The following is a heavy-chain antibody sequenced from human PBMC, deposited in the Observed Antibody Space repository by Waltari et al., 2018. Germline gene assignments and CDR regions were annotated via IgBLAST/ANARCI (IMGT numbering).Heavy chain of an antibody. Sequence: QLQLQESGPRLVRPSETLSLICRVSGVSITSNRHYWAWIRQSPVQGLEWLGTVSYSGTPYISPSLNSRVSVSRDTSKNQVSLILGSVTAADMAVYYCATYIGASVGTAAFDVWGQGTMVTVSS. CDR3: ATYIGASVGTAAFDV. V-gene: IGHV4-39*01. CDR2: VSYSGTP. J-gene: IGHJ3*01. CDR1: GVSITSNRHY. D-gene: IGHD5-12*01.